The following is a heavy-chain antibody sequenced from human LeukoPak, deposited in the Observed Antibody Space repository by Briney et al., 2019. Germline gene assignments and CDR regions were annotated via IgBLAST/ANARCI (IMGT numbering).Heavy chain of an antibody. Sequence: GGSLRLSCAASGFTFSSYAMSWVRQAPGKGLEWVSTISSSGASTYYADSAKGRFTISRDNSKNTLYLQMNSLRAEDTAVYYCAKDSANAWPDYWGQGTLVTVSS. D-gene: IGHD2-2*01. CDR1: GFTFSSYA. CDR3: AKDSANAWPDY. V-gene: IGHV3-23*01. J-gene: IGHJ4*02. CDR2: ISSSGAST.